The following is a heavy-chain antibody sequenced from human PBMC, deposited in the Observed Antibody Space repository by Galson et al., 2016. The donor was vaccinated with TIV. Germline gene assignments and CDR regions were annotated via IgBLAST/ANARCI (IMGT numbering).Heavy chain of an antibody. D-gene: IGHD5-18*01. CDR2: IIPMFKIA. CDR1: GGTFSSDA. V-gene: IGHV1-69*01. Sequence: SGGTFSSDAISWVRQAPGQGLEWMGGIIPMFKIADYAQKFQGRVTISADEFPSAAYMELSSLRFEDTAGYYCARARGYNFENAFHIWGQGTMVTVSS. CDR3: ARARGYNFENAFHI. J-gene: IGHJ3*02.